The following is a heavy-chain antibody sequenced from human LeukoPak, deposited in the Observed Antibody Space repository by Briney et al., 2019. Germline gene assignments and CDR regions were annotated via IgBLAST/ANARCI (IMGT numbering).Heavy chain of an antibody. CDR2: MNPNSGNT. V-gene: IGHV1-8*01. Sequence: ASVKVSCKASGYTFISYDINWVRQATGQGLEWMGWMNPNSGNTGYAQKFQGRVTMTRNTSISTAYMELSSLRSEDTAVYYCARGRGQYQLPYYYGMDVWGQGTTVTVSS. J-gene: IGHJ6*02. CDR1: GYTFISYD. CDR3: ARGRGQYQLPYYYGMDV. D-gene: IGHD2-2*01.